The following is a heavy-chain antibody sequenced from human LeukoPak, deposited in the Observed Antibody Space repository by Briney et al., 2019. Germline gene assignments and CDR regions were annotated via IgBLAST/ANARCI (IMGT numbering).Heavy chain of an antibody. J-gene: IGHJ5*02. CDR3: ASPPEAAGTWGNWFDP. V-gene: IGHV3-11*01. Sequence: PGGSLRLSCAASGFTFSDYYMSWIRQAPGKGLEWVSYISSSGSTIYYADSVKGRFTISRDNAKNSLYLQMNSLRAEDTAVYYCASPPEAAGTWGNWFDPWGQGTLVTVSS. CDR2: ISSSGSTI. CDR1: GFTFSDYY. D-gene: IGHD6-13*01.